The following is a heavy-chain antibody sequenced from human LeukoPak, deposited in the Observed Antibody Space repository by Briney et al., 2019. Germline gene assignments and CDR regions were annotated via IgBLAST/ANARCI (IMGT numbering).Heavy chain of an antibody. J-gene: IGHJ4*02. Sequence: GGSLRLSCAASGFTFSSYAMSWVRQAPGKGQEWVSAISGSGGSTYYADSVKGRFTISRDNSKNTLYLQMNSLRAEDTAVYYCAKGPRSGYHFDYWGQGTLVTVSS. CDR2: ISGSGGST. V-gene: IGHV3-23*01. CDR1: GFTFSSYA. D-gene: IGHD5-12*01. CDR3: AKGPRSGYHFDY.